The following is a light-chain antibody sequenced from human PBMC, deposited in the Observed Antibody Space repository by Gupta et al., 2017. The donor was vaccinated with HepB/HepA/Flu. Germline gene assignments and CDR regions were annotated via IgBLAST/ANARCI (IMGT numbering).Light chain of an antibody. CDR1: QSISSY. CDR2: AAS. V-gene: IGKV1-39*01. J-gene: IGKJ5*01. CDR3: QQSYSTPIT. Sequence: DLQITQSPSSLSASVGDRVTITCRARQSISSYLNWYQQKPGKAPKLLIYAASSLQRGVPSRFSGSGSGTDFTLTISSLQPEDFATYYCQQSYSTPITFGQGTRVEIK.